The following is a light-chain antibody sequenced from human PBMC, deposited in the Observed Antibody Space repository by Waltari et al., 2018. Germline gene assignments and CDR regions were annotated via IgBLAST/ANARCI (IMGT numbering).Light chain of an antibody. V-gene: IGKV2-30*02. J-gene: IGKJ4*01. Sequence: DVVMTQSPLSLPVTPGQPVSIFCRSSQSLVHRDGSTYVNWFHQRPGQSPRRLIDRVSSRDSGVPDRISGSWSSSVFPLIISRVEAEDVGVYFCMQGTHWPPSFGGGTKVEIK. CDR1: QSLVHRDGSTY. CDR2: RVS. CDR3: MQGTHWPPS.